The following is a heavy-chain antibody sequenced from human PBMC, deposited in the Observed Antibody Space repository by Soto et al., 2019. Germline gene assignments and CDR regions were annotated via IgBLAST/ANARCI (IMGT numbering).Heavy chain of an antibody. CDR3: ARGGGLRYFDWLLYLFDY. Sequence: PSETLSLTCTVSGGSISSGGYYWSWIRQHPGKGLEWIGYIYYSGSTYYNPSLKSRVTISVDTSKNQFSLKLSSVTAADTAVYYCARGGGLRYFDWLLYLFDYWGQGTLVTVSS. CDR2: IYYSGST. V-gene: IGHV4-31*03. J-gene: IGHJ4*02. CDR1: GGSISSGGYY. D-gene: IGHD3-9*01.